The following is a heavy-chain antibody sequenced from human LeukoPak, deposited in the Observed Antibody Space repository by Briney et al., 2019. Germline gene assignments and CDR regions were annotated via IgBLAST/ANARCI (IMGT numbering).Heavy chain of an antibody. V-gene: IGHV3-21*01. CDR1: GFTFSSYS. D-gene: IGHD3-22*01. J-gene: IGHJ4*02. CDR2: ISSSSSYI. CDR3: ARDLGYDSSGYPGGYFDY. Sequence: GGSLRLSCAASGFTFSSYSMNWVRQAPWKGLGWVSSISSSSSYIYYADSVKGRFTISRDNAKNSLYLQMNSLRAEDTAVYYCARDLGYDSSGYPGGYFDYWGQGTLVTVSS.